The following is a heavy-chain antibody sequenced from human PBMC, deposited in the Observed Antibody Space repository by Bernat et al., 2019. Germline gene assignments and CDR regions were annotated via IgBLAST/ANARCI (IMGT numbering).Heavy chain of an antibody. D-gene: IGHD2-15*01. Sequence: QVQLVESGGGVVQPGRSLRLSCAASGFTFSSYGMHWVRQAPGKGLEWVAVISYDGSNKYYAHSVKGRFTISRDNSKNTLYLQMNSLRAEDTAVYYCAKDRGYCSGGSCYVYGMDVWGQGTTVTVSS. J-gene: IGHJ6*02. CDR1: GFTFSSYG. CDR3: AKDRGYCSGGSCYVYGMDV. V-gene: IGHV3-30*18. CDR2: ISYDGSNK.